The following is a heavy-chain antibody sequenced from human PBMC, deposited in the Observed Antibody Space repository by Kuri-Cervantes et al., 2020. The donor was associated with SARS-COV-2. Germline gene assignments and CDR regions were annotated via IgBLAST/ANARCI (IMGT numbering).Heavy chain of an antibody. Sequence: GSLRLSCSVFGVSFSDNYWGWIRQPPGKGLEWIGYIYYSGSTNYNPSLKSRVTISVDTSKNQFSLKLSSVTAADTALYYCARDADDAFDIWGQGTMVTVSS. CDR3: ARDADDAFDI. CDR2: IYYSGST. CDR1: GVSFSDNY. J-gene: IGHJ3*02. V-gene: IGHV4-59*01.